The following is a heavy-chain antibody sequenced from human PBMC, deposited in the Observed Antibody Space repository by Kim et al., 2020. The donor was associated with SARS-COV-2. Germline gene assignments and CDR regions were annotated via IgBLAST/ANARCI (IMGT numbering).Heavy chain of an antibody. D-gene: IGHD2-15*01. V-gene: IGHV5-10-1*01. CDR1: GYSFTSYW. CDR2: IDPSDSDT. CDR3: ARSGCSGGSCLPSENWFDH. Sequence: GESLKISCKGSGYSFTSYWISWVRQMPGKGLEWMGRIDPSDSDTNYSPSFQGHVTISADKSISTAYLQWSSLKASDTAMYYCARSGCSGGSCLPSENWFDHWGQGTLVTVSS. J-gene: IGHJ5*02.